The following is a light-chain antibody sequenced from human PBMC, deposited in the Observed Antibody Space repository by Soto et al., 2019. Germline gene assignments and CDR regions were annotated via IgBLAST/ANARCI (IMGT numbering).Light chain of an antibody. J-gene: IGKJ5*01. CDR1: QRINIY. CDR2: SAS. V-gene: IGKV1-39*01. CDR3: QQSFRTPT. Sequence: DTQMTQSPSSLSASIGDRVTITCRASQRINIYLNWYRQKPGKAPELLIYSASNLQSGVPSRFSGSGSGTDFTLTISGLQSEDLATYYCQQSFRTPTFGQGTRLEIK.